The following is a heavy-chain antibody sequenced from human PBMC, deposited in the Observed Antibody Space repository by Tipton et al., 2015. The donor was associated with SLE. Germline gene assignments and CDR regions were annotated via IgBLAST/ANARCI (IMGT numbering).Heavy chain of an antibody. J-gene: IGHJ4*02. Sequence: TLSLTCTVYGGSFSGYYWSWIRQPPGKGLEWIGEINHSGATNYNPSLKSRVTISVDTSRNQFSLKVNSVTAADTAVYYCARGLYDILTVYLLWVYFDYWGQGTLVTVSS. D-gene: IGHD3-9*01. CDR2: INHSGAT. CDR3: ARGLYDILTVYLLWVYFDY. CDR1: GGSFSGYY. V-gene: IGHV4-34*01.